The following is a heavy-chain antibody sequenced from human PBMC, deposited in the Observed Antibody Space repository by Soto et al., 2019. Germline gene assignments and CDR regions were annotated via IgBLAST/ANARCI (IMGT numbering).Heavy chain of an antibody. J-gene: IGHJ4*02. CDR2: LSGSGSST. D-gene: IGHD3-22*01. Sequence: PGGSLRLSCTASGFTFSNYAMNWVRQAPGKGLEWVSTLSGSGSSTYYADSVKGRFTISRDNSKNTLYLQMNSLRAEDTAVYYCAKFGYDSSGYYPFDYWGQGTLVTVSS. CDR3: AKFGYDSSGYYPFDY. V-gene: IGHV3-23*01. CDR1: GFTFSNYA.